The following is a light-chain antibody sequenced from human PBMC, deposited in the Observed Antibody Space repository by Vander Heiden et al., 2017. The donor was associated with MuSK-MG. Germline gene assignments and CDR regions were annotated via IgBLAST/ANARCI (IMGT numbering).Light chain of an antibody. CDR3: QQYRTPPLT. J-gene: IGKJ4*01. V-gene: IGKV1-33*01. CDR2: DAS. CDR1: QDINTY. Sequence: DIQMTQSQSSLSASVGDRVTITCQASQDINTYLNWYHQKPGKAPKLLIFDASNLERGVPSRFSGSGSGTDFTLSISRLQPEDIATYYCQQYRTPPLTFGGGTKVEIK.